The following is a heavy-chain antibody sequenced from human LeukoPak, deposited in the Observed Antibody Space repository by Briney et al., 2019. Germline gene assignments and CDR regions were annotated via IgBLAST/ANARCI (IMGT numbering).Heavy chain of an antibody. CDR1: GYTFSNYG. D-gene: IGHD6-19*01. J-gene: IGHJ4*02. CDR3: ARHSGSGWQALGY. V-gene: IGHV1-18*04. Sequence: GASVKVSCKASGYTFSNYGISWVRPAPGLGLEWMGWTSYNGNTNYAQKFQDRVTMTTDTSTPTAYMELRSLESDDTAVYYCARHSGSGWQALGYWGQGTLVTVSS. CDR2: TSYNGNT.